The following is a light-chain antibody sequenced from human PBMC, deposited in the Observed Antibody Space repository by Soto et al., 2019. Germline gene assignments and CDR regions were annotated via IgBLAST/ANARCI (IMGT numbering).Light chain of an antibody. J-gene: IGKJ2*01. CDR3: HQYGSSPYT. CDR2: GAS. CDR1: QTISSRS. Sequence: ILLTQSPGTLSLSPGERATLSCRASQTISSRSLAWYQQKGGQAPRLLIYGASSRATGIPDRFSGSGSGTDLTLTISRLETEDFAVYYCHQYGSSPYTFGQGTKVDIK. V-gene: IGKV3-20*01.